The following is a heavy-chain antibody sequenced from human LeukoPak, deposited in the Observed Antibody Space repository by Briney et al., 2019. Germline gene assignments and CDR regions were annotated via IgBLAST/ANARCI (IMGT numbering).Heavy chain of an antibody. CDR3: ARGTYGSGSYPVDY. CDR1: GFTFSSYS. V-gene: IGHV3-21*01. CDR2: ISSSSSYI. J-gene: IGHJ4*02. D-gene: IGHD3-10*01. Sequence: EGSLRLSCAASGFTFSSYSMNWVRQAPGKGLEWVSSISSSSSYIYYADSVKGRFTISRDNSKNTLYLQMNSLRAEDTAVYYCARGTYGSGSYPVDYWGQGTLVTVSS.